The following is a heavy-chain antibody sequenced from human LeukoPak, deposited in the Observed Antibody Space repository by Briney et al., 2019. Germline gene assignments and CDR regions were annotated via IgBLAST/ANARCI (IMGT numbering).Heavy chain of an antibody. CDR1: GFTFKNAW. CDR2: IKQDGSEN. CDR3: ARGEYYYDGGY. J-gene: IGHJ4*02. V-gene: IGHV3-7*04. Sequence: GGSLRLSCAASGFTFKNAWMSWVRQAQGKGREWVANIKQDGSENYLVDSVNVRFTISRDNAQDSLYLQMVSLRAEDTSVYYCARGEYYYDGGYWGQGTLVTVSS. D-gene: IGHD3-22*01.